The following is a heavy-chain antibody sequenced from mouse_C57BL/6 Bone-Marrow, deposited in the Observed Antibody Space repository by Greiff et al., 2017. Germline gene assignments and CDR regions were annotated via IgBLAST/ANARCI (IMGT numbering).Heavy chain of an antibody. CDR2: IDPSDSYT. Sequence: QVQLQQPGAELVMPGASVKLSCKASGYTFTSYWMHWVKQRPGQGLEWIGEIDPSDSYTNYNQKFKGKSTLTVDKSSSTAYMQLSSLTSEDSAVDYCARTEYYGSGGYFDVWGTGTTVTVSS. J-gene: IGHJ1*03. CDR1: GYTFTSYW. CDR3: ARTEYYGSGGYFDV. V-gene: IGHV1-69*01. D-gene: IGHD1-1*01.